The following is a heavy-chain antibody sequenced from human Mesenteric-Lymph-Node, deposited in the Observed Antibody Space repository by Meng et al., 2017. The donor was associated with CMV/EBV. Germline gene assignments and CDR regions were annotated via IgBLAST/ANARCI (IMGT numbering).Heavy chain of an antibody. Sequence: SFTAYYWSWIRQPPGKVLEWIGEINHSGSTNSSPSLGSRVTVLVDRSKNQFSLMMTSVTAADTAVYYCARGLPGYYGSGSYPWFDPWGQGTLVTVSS. CDR1: SFTAYY. CDR2: INHSGST. J-gene: IGHJ5*02. CDR3: ARGLPGYYGSGSYPWFDP. V-gene: IGHV4-34*01. D-gene: IGHD3-10*01.